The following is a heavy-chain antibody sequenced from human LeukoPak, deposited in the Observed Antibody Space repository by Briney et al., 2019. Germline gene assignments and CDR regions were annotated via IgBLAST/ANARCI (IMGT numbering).Heavy chain of an antibody. J-gene: IGHJ4*02. CDR3: AKDRRGGSWDYFDY. D-gene: IGHD3-16*01. V-gene: IGHV3-23*01. CDR2: ISGSGGST. CDR1: GFTFSSYA. Sequence: GGSLKLSCAASGFTFSSYAMSWIRQAPGKGLEWVSAISGSGGSTYYADSVKGRFTISRDNSKNTLYLQMNSLRAEDTAVYYCAKDRRGGSWDYFDYWGQGTLVTVSS.